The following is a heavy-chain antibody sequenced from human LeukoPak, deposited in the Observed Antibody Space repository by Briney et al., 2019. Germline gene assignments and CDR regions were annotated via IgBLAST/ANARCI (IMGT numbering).Heavy chain of an antibody. D-gene: IGHD6-19*01. J-gene: IGHJ4*02. CDR2: INPNSGGT. Sequence: GASVKVSCKASGYTFTSYAMNWVRQAPGQGLEWMGWINPNSGGTNYAQKFQGRVTMTRDTSISTAYMELSRLRSDDTAVYYCARAAVAGTGIPTGDYWGQGTLVTVSS. V-gene: IGHV1-2*02. CDR3: ARAAVAGTGIPTGDY. CDR1: GYTFTSYA.